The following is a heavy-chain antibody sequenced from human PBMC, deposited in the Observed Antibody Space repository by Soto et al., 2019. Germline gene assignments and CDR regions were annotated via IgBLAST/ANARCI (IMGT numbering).Heavy chain of an antibody. V-gene: IGHV2-5*01. Sequence: SGPTLVNPTQTLTLTCTFSGFSLSTSGVGVGWIRQPPGKALEWLALIYWNDDKRYSPSLKSRLTITKDTSKNQVVITMTNMDPVDTATYYCAHNDFYGSGSYYPYYFDYWGQGTLVTVSS. CDR3: AHNDFYGSGSYYPYYFDY. J-gene: IGHJ4*02. CDR1: GFSLSTSGVG. D-gene: IGHD3-10*01. CDR2: IYWNDDK.